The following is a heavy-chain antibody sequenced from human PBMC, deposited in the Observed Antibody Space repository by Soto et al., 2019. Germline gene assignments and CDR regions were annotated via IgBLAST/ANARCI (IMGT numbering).Heavy chain of an antibody. CDR1: SGSFSGYY. Sequence: QVQLQQWGAGLLKPSETLSLRCVVNSGSFSGYYWTWIRQTPGKGLGWIGEISHSGSTNYNPSLRSRITMSADTTKKQFSLRLSSVTDADTVLYFCARGYERSLRYLPMLDYTGQGTLVNVSS. D-gene: IGHD3-22*01. V-gene: IGHV4-34*01. J-gene: IGHJ4*02. CDR2: ISHSGST. CDR3: ARGYERSLRYLPMLDY.